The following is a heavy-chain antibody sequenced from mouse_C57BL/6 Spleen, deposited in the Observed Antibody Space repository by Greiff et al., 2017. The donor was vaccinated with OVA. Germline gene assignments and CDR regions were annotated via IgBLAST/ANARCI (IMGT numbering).Heavy chain of an antibody. CDR3: ARESGGYFDY. CDR2: ISDGGSYT. J-gene: IGHJ2*01. V-gene: IGHV5-4*01. Sequence: EVTLVESGGGLVKPGGSLKLSCAASGFTFSSYAMSWVRQTPEKRLEWVATISDGGSYTYYPDNVKSRFTISRDNAKNNLYLQMSHLKSEDTAIYYCARESGGYFDYWGQGTTLTVSS. D-gene: IGHD1-3*01. CDR1: GFTFSSYA.